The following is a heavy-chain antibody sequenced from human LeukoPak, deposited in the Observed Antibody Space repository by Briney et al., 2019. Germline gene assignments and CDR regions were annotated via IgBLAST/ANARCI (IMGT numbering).Heavy chain of an antibody. CDR2: INSDGSST. Sequence: GGSLRLSCAASGFTFSSYWMHWVRQAPGKGLVWVSRINSDGSSTRYADSVKGRFTISRDNAKNTLYLQMNSLRVEDTAVYYCARGQPIYYDSSGYYYSFDYGGQGTLVTVS. J-gene: IGHJ4*02. CDR3: ARGQPIYYDSSGYYYSFDY. D-gene: IGHD3-22*01. V-gene: IGHV3-74*01. CDR1: GFTFSSYW.